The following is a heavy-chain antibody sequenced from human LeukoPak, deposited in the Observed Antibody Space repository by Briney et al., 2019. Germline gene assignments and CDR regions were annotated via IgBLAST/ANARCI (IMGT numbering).Heavy chain of an antibody. V-gene: IGHV4-31*03. J-gene: IGHJ4*02. Sequence: SETLSLTCTVSGGSISSGGYYWSWIRQHPGKGLEWIGYIYYSGSTYYNPSLKSRVTISVDTSKNQFSLKLSSVTAADTAVYYCARGPILTGRSIDYWGQGTLVTVSS. CDR3: ARGPILTGRSIDY. CDR1: GGSISSGGYY. D-gene: IGHD3-9*01. CDR2: IYYSGST.